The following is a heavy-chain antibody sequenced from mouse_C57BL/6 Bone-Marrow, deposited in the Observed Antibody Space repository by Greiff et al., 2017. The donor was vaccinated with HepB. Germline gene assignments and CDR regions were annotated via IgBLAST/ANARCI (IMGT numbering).Heavy chain of an antibody. J-gene: IGHJ2*01. Sequence: VQLQESGPELVKPGASVKISCKASGYAFSSSWMNWVKQRPGKGLEWIGRIYPGDGDTNYNGKFKGKATLTADKSSSTAYMQLSSLTSEDSAVYFCAKLYYGSSYVDYWGQGTTLTVSS. D-gene: IGHD1-1*01. V-gene: IGHV1-82*01. CDR1: GYAFSSSW. CDR2: IYPGDGDT. CDR3: AKLYYGSSYVDY.